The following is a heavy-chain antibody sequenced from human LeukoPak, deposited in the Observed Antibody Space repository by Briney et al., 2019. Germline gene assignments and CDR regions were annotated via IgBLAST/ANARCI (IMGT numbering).Heavy chain of an antibody. CDR2: ITYNSGTI. V-gene: IGHV3-48*02. D-gene: IGHD5-18*01. J-gene: IGHJ4*02. Sequence: GGSLRLSCAASGFTFRSYAMQWDRQAPGKGLEWVSYITYNSGTIFYADSVKGRFTISRDNAKDSLYLQMSSLRDEDTAVYYCARDSGYSYADDYWGQGTLVTVSS. CDR3: ARDSGYSYADDY. CDR1: GFTFRSYA.